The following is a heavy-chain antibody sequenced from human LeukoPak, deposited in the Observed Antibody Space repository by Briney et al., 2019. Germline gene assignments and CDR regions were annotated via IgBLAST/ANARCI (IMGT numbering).Heavy chain of an antibody. V-gene: IGHV3-23*01. J-gene: IGHJ4*02. Sequence: GGSLRLSCAASGFTFSSYAMSWVRQAPGKGPEWVSTLSGSGYDTYYADSVRGRFTIFSDTSKNTLYLQMNSLRADDTAVYYCVRRKANWGFFDYWGQGTLVTVSS. CDR3: VRRKANWGFFDY. CDR2: LSGSGYDT. CDR1: GFTFSSYA. D-gene: IGHD7-27*01.